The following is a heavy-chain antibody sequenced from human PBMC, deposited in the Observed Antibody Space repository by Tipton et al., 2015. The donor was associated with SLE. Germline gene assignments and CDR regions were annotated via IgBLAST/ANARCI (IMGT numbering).Heavy chain of an antibody. CDR3: TTGGHYFGD. Sequence: SLRLSCAGTGFTFSNAWMSXVRQAPGKGLEWVGRIRRTTDGGTIDYAAPVKGRFTMSRDDSGDTLYLQMNSLKTEDTALYYCTTGGHYFGDWGQGTLVAVSS. CDR1: GFTFSNAW. CDR2: IRRTTDGGTI. J-gene: IGHJ4*02. D-gene: IGHD3-10*01. V-gene: IGHV3-15*01.